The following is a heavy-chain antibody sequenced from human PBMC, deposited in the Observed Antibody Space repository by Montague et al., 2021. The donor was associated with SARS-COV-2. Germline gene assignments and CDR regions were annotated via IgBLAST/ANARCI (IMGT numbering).Heavy chain of an antibody. CDR2: SYYSGST. D-gene: IGHD3-10*01. CDR3: SRVPVLLWFGERGYGFDP. CDR1: GGSISSYY. V-gene: IGHV4-59*01. J-gene: IGHJ5*02. Sequence: SETLSLTCTASGGSISSYYWSWIRQPPGKGLERIGYSYYSGSTNYNPSLKSRVTISVDTSKNQFSLKLRSVTAADTAVYYCSRVPVLLWFGERGYGFDPWGQGTPVTVSS.